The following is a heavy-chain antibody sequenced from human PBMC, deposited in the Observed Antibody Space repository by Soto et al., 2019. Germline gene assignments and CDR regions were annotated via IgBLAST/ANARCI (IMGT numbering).Heavy chain of an antibody. CDR2: IWYDGSNK. V-gene: IGHV3-33*01. CDR3: AREQSPPGSNLFDP. J-gene: IGHJ5*02. Sequence: GGSLRLSCAASGFTFSSYGMHWVRQAPGKGLEWVAVIWYDGSNKYYADSAKGRFTISRDNSKNTLYLQMNSLRAEDTAVYYCAREQSPPGSNLFDPWGQGTLVTVSS. D-gene: IGHD1-26*01. CDR1: GFTFSSYG.